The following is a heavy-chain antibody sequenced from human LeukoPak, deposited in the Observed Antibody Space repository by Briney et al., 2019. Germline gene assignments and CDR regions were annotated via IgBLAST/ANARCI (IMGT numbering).Heavy chain of an antibody. CDR3: ARERKYYYGSGSSYYYYYMDV. D-gene: IGHD3-10*01. Sequence: SETLSLTCTVSGGSIGSHWSWLRQPAGKGLEWIGRIYISGSTNYNPSLKSRVTISVDTSKNQFSLKLSSVTAADTAVYYCARERKYYYGSGSSYYYYYMDVWGKGTTVTVSS. V-gene: IGHV4-4*07. J-gene: IGHJ6*03. CDR1: GGSIGSH. CDR2: IYISGST.